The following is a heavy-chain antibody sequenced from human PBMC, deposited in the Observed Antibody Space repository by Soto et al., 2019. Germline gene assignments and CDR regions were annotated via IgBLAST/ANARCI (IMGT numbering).Heavy chain of an antibody. CDR2: LIPIFVTS. J-gene: IGHJ4*02. D-gene: IGHD3-10*01. CDR3: ARDRNPYFGPGSVHGFFDF. Sequence: SVKVSCKASGGTFSSYAIRWVRQAPGQGLERVGVLIPIFVTSHYAQKFQGRVTITADESTNTAYMELSRLTSEDTAVYYCARDRNPYFGPGSVHGFFDFWGQGTQVTVSS. CDR1: GGTFSSYA. V-gene: IGHV1-69*13.